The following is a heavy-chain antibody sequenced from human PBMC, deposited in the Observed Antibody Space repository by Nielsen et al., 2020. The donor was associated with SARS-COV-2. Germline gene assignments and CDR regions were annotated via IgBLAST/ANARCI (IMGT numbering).Heavy chain of an antibody. CDR3: ASPPYCSGGSCYDY. J-gene: IGHJ4*02. V-gene: IGHV4-39*01. CDR2: IYYSGST. CDR1: GGSISSSSYY. D-gene: IGHD2-15*01. Sequence: SETLSLTCTVSGGSISSSSYYWGWIRQPPGKGLEWIGSIYYSGSTYYNPSLKSRVTISVDTSKNQFSLKLSSVTAADTAVYYCASPPYCSGGSCYDYWGQGTLVTVSS.